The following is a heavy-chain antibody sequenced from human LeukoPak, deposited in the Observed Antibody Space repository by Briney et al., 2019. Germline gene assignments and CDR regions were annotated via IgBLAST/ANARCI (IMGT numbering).Heavy chain of an antibody. CDR2: IYPGDSDT. J-gene: IGHJ4*02. CDR3: ARQPDTAMVTDY. Sequence: GESLKISCKGAAYSFTSYWIGWVRQMPGKGLEWMGIIYPGDSDTRYSPSFQGQVTISADKSISTAYLQWSSLKASDTAMYYCARQPDTAMVTDYWGQGTLATVSS. CDR1: AYSFTSYW. D-gene: IGHD5-18*01. V-gene: IGHV5-51*01.